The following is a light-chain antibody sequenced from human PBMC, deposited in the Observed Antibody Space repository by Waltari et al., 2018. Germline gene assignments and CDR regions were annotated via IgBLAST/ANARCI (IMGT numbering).Light chain of an antibody. V-gene: IGKV1-39*01. Sequence: DIQMIQSPSSLSASVGNRVTVTCRASQYIYKYLNWYQQKPGKAPKLLIFAASTLPSGVSSLFSGSGSGTDFTLTISNLQDEDFVNYYCQQSFSNPPWTFGQGTKVETK. CDR1: QYIYKY. CDR3: QQSFSNPPWT. J-gene: IGKJ1*01. CDR2: AAS.